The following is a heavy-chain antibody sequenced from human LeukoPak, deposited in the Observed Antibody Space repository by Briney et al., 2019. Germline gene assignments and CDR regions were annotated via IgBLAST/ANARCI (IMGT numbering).Heavy chain of an antibody. CDR3: ARRQLLGY. J-gene: IGHJ4*02. V-gene: IGHV3-48*01. CDR1: GFTFSSYS. Sequence: PGGSLRLSCAAPGFTFSSYSMNWVRQAPGKGLEWVSYISSSSSTIYYADSVKGRFTISRDNAKNSLYLQMNSLRAEDTAVYYCARRQLLGYWGQGTLVTVSS. CDR2: ISSSSSTI. D-gene: IGHD6-6*01.